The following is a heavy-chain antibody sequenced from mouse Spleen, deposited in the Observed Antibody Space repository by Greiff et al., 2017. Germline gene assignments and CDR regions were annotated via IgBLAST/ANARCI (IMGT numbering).Heavy chain of an antibody. J-gene: IGHJ2*01. Sequence: EVQVVESGGGLVKLGGSLKLSCAASGFTFSSYYMSWVRQTPEKRLEWVATISSGGGSTYYPDSVKGRFTISRDNAKNTLYLQMSSLNSEDTAVYYCARDYYGSSYSYYFDYWGQGTTLTVSS. CDR1: GFTFSSYY. D-gene: IGHD1-1*01. V-gene: IGHV5-12-1*01. CDR2: ISSGGGST. CDR3: ARDYYGSSYSYYFDY.